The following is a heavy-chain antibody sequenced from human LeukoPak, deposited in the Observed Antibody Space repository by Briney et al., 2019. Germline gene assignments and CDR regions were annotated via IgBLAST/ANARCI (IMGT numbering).Heavy chain of an antibody. CDR3: ARESQRYYDSSGYYADPAFDY. J-gene: IGHJ4*02. V-gene: IGHV6-1*01. CDR1: GDIVSSNSAA. Sequence: SQTLSLTCAISGDIVSSNSAAWNWIRQSPSRGLEWLGRTYYRSKWYNDYAVSVKSRITINPDTSKNQFSLQLNSVTPEDTAVYYCARESQRYYDSSGYYADPAFDYWGQGTLVTVSS. D-gene: IGHD3-22*01. CDR2: TYYRSKWYN.